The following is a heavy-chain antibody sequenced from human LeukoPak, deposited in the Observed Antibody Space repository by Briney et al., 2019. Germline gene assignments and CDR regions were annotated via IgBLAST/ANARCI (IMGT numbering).Heavy chain of an antibody. CDR2: IYYSGST. D-gene: IGHD3-22*01. V-gene: IGHV4-59*01. Sequence: SETLSLTCTVSGGSISSYYWSWIRQPPGKGLEWIGYIYYSGSTNYNPSLKSRVTISVDTPKNQFSLKLSSVTAADTAVYYCARALGGYYYDYWGQGTLVTVSS. CDR1: GGSISSYY. J-gene: IGHJ4*02. CDR3: ARALGGYYYDY.